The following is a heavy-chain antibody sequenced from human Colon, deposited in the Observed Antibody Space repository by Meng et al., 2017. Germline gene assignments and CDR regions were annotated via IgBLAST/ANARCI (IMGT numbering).Heavy chain of an antibody. CDR2: ISTTGSIA. Sequence: QGQLVESGGGRVKPGGSLRLSCAASGFIFSDYYMAWIRQTPGKGLEWVSYISTTGSIAYYADSVKGRFTISRDNAKNSVYLQMNSLRAEDTAVYYCATTGSRSSGSWGQGTLVTVSS. CDR3: ATTGSRSSGS. J-gene: IGHJ4*02. CDR1: GFIFSDYY. V-gene: IGHV3-11*01. D-gene: IGHD3-22*01.